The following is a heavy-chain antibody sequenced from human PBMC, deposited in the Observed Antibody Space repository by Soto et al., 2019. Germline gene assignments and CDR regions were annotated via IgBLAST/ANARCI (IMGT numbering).Heavy chain of an antibody. D-gene: IGHD4-17*01. V-gene: IGHV3-53*04. CDR2: IYSGGST. CDR1: GFTVSSNY. Sequence: PGGSLRLSCAASGFTVSSNYMSWVRQAPGKGLEWVSVIYSGGSTYYADSVKGRFTISRHNSKNTLYLQMNSLRAEDTAVYYCARGQYGDYGEYYFDYWGQGTLVTVSS. CDR3: ARGQYGDYGEYYFDY. J-gene: IGHJ4*02.